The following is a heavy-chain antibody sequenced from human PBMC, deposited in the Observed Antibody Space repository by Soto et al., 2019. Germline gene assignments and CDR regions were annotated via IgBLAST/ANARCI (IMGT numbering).Heavy chain of an antibody. V-gene: IGHV4-34*01. CDR3: ARVTRFPDAFDI. CDR1: GGSFGTSY. J-gene: IGHJ3*02. CDR2: INHNGDS. Sequence: QVHLQQWGAGLLKPSETLSLTCGVYGGSFGTSYWAWIRQSPEKGLEWIGEINHNGDSNYNPSLKMRVTISLDMSENQFCLKLTPVAAADTAVYYCARVTRFPDAFDIWGQGTPVIVSS.